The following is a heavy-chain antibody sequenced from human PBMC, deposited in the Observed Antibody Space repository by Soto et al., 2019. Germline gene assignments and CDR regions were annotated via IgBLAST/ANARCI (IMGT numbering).Heavy chain of an antibody. CDR1: GGSISSYY. V-gene: IGHV4-59*01. D-gene: IGHD3-22*01. CDR2: IYYSGST. CDR3: ARDRYYDSGLIDY. J-gene: IGHJ4*02. Sequence: SETLSLTCTVSGGSISSYYWSWIRQPPGKGLEWIGYIYYSGSTNYNPSLKSRVTISVDTSKNQFSLKLSSVTAADTAAYYCARDRYYDSGLIDYWGQGTLVTVSS.